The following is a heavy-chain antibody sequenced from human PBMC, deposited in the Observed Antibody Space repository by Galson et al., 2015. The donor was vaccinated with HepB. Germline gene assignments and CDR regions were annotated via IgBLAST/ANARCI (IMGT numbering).Heavy chain of an antibody. D-gene: IGHD3-16*01. J-gene: IGHJ5*02. CDR3: AKDWGLRWILDP. CDR1: GFTFDDYA. V-gene: IGHV3-23*01. Sequence: SLRLSCAASGFTFDDYAMHWVRQAPGKGLEWVSSISASGDSTYYTDSVKGRFTISRDNSKNTLYLQMNSLRAEDTALYYCAKDWGLRWILDPWGQGILVTVSS. CDR2: ISASGDST.